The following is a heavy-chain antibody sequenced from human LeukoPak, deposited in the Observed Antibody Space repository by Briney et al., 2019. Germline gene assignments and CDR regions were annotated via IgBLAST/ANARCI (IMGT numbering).Heavy chain of an antibody. V-gene: IGHV3-23*01. CDR2: ISGSGGST. D-gene: IGHD3-22*01. Sequence: GGSLRLSCAASGFTFSSYAMSWVRQAPGKGLEWVSAISGSGGSTYYADSVKGRFTISRDNSKNTLYLQMNSLRAEDTAVYYRAGKAHYYDSSGYIAWGQGTLVTVSS. J-gene: IGHJ4*02. CDR1: GFTFSSYA. CDR3: AGKAHYYDSSGYIA.